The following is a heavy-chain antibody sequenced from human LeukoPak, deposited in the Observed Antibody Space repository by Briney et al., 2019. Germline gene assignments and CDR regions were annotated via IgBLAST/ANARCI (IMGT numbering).Heavy chain of an antibody. CDR1: GGSISSYY. Sequence: SETLSLTCTVSGGSISSYYWSWIRQPPGKGLEWIGYIYYSGSTYYNPSLKSRVTISVDTSKNQFSLKLSSVTAADTAVYNCARGIAVAEAFDIWGQGTMVTVSS. V-gene: IGHV4-59*08. D-gene: IGHD6-19*01. CDR2: IYYSGST. CDR3: ARGIAVAEAFDI. J-gene: IGHJ3*02.